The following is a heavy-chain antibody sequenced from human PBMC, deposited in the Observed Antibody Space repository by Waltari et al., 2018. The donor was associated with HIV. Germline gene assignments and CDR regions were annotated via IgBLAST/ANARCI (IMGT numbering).Heavy chain of an antibody. CDR3: ARAPSDKWLDP. V-gene: IGHV3-33*03. Sequence: VQLVESGGGVAQPGKSLTLSCAASGFNFSSYVMYVVRQAPGKGLEWVGLIWNDGSETYYAGSVQGRFTISRDNSNNTLFLQMNSLRVEDTAVYFCARAPSDKWLDPWGQGTLVTVSS. CDR2: IWNDGSET. CDR1: GFNFSSYV. J-gene: IGHJ5*02.